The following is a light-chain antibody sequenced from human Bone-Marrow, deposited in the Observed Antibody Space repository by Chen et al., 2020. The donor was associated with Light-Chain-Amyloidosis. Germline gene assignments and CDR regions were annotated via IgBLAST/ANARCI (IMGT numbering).Light chain of an antibody. J-gene: IGLJ2*01. V-gene: IGLV3-25*03. CDR1: DLPTKY. CDR2: RDT. Sequence: SYELTHPPSVSVSPGQTARLTCSGDDLPTKYAYWYQQQPGQAPVLVIHRDTERPSGISERFSGSSTGTTATLTISGVQAEDEADYHCQSADSSGTYEVIFGGGTKLTVL. CDR3: QSADSSGTYEVI.